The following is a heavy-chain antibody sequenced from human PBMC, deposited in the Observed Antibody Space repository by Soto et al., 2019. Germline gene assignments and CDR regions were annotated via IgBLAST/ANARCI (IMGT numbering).Heavy chain of an antibody. Sequence: QVHLVQSGAEVRKPGASVKVSCKASGYTFSSYAMHWVRQAPGQRLELMGWINAGYGNTKSSQKFQDRVTISRDTSAITAYMELTSLRSEDTAVYYCARDTGDGTFDFCGQGTLVTVSS. CDR2: INAGYGNT. J-gene: IGHJ4*02. CDR1: GYTFSSYA. D-gene: IGHD7-27*01. CDR3: ARDTGDGTFDF. V-gene: IGHV1-3*01.